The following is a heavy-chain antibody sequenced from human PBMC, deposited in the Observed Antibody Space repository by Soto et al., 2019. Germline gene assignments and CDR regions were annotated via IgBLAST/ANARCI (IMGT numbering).Heavy chain of an antibody. D-gene: IGHD6-6*01. V-gene: IGHV1-69*13. CDR3: ARDEYSSSSGIGCYGMDV. Sequence: GASVKVSCKASGGTFSSYAISWVRQAPGQGLEWMGGIIPIFGTANYAQKFQGRVTITADESTSTAYMELSSLRSEDTTVYYCARDEYSSSSGIGCYGMDVWGQGTTVTVSS. J-gene: IGHJ6*02. CDR2: IIPIFGTA. CDR1: GGTFSSYA.